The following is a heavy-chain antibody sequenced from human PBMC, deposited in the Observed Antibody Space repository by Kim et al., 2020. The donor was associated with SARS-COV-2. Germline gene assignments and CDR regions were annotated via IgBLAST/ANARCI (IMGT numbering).Heavy chain of an antibody. D-gene: IGHD6-19*01. CDR3: AHRRGSGWPFDY. J-gene: IGHJ4*02. V-gene: IGHV2-5*01. Sequence: RYSPSLKSRLTITKDTSKNQVVLTMTNMDPVDTATYYCAHRRGSGWPFDYWGQGTLVTVSS.